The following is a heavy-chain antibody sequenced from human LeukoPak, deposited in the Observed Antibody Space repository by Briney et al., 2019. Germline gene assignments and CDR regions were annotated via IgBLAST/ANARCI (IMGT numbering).Heavy chain of an antibody. CDR1: GFTFSSYS. CDR3: ARGLGENVYYDILTGYRYYYYYYMDV. V-gene: IGHV3-21*01. J-gene: IGHJ6*03. D-gene: IGHD3-9*01. CDR2: ISSSSSYI. Sequence: GGSLRLSCAASGFTFSSYSMNWVRQAPGKGLEWVSSISSSSSYIYYADSVKGRFTISRDNAKNSLYLQMNSLRAEDTAVYYWARGLGENVYYDILTGYRYYYYYYMDVWGKGTTVTVSS.